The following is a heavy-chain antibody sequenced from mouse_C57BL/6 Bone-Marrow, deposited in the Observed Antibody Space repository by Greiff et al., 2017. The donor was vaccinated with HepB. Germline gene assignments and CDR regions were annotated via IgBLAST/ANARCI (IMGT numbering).Heavy chain of an antibody. V-gene: IGHV1-64*01. J-gene: IGHJ3*01. CDR2: IHPNSGST. CDR1: GYTFTSYW. CDR3: ARELIYYYGSSPFAY. D-gene: IGHD1-1*01. Sequence: VQLQQPGAELVKPGASVKLSCKASGYTFTSYWMHWVKQRPGQGLEWIGMIHPNSGSTNYNEKFKSKATLTVDKSSSTAYMQLSSLTSEDSAVYYCARELIYYYGSSPFAYWGQGTLVTVSA.